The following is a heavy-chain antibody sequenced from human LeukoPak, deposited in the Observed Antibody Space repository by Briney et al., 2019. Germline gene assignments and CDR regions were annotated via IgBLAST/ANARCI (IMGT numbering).Heavy chain of an antibody. Sequence: GSLRLSCAASGFTFSNAWMCWIRQPPGKGLEWIGEINHSGSTNYNPSLKSRVTISVDTSKNQFSLKLSSVTAADTAVCYCARGPNDFWSLSNWFDPWGQGTLVTVSS. CDR2: INHSGST. D-gene: IGHD3-3*01. V-gene: IGHV4-34*01. CDR1: GFTFSNAW. CDR3: ARGPNDFWSLSNWFDP. J-gene: IGHJ5*02.